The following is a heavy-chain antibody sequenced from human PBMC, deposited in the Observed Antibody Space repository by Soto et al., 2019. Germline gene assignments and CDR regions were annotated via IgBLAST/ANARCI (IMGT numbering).Heavy chain of an antibody. CDR1: GGSISSYY. CDR3: ARYNVVVVAATRVGWFDP. D-gene: IGHD2-15*01. J-gene: IGHJ5*02. CDR2: IYYSGST. V-gene: IGHV4-59*01. Sequence: SETLSLTCPVSGGSISSYYWSWIRPPPGKGLEWIGYIYYSGSTNYNPSLKSRVTISVDTSKNQFSLKLSSVTAADTAVYYCARYNVVVVAATRVGWFDPWGQGTLVTVSS.